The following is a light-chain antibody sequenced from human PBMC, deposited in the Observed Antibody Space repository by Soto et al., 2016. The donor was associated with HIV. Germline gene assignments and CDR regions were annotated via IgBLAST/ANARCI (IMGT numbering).Light chain of an antibody. CDR2: QDT. J-gene: IGLJ2*01. Sequence: SYELTQPPSVSVSPGQTASITCSGDKLGNKYACWYQQKPGQSPVLVIFQDTKRPSGIPERFSGSNSGNTATLTISETQAMDEADYYCQAWDSSTARVVFGGGPSSTVL. CDR3: QAWDSSTARVV. V-gene: IGLV3-1*01. CDR1: KLGNKY.